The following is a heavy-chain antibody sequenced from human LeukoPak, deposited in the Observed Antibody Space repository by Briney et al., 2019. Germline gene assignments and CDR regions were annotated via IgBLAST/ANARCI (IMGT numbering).Heavy chain of an antibody. V-gene: IGHV4-59*01. CDR1: GGSISSYY. Sequence: PSETLSLTCTVSGGSISSYYWSWIRQPPGKGLEWIGYIYYSGSTNYNPSLKSRVTISVDTSKNQFSLKLSSVTAADTAVYYCASGLLTGYPTRPAFDIWGQGTMVTVS. CDR3: ASGLLTGYPTRPAFDI. J-gene: IGHJ3*02. CDR2: IYYSGST. D-gene: IGHD3-9*01.